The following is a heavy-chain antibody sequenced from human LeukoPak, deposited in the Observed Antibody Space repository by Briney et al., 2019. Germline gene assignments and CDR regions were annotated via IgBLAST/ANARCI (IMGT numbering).Heavy chain of an antibody. Sequence: GSLRLFCAASGFTFSTYWMTWIRQPPGKGLEWIGEINHSGSTNYNPSLKSRVTISVDTSKNQFSLKLSSVTAADTAVYYCASQYYYGSGSYFATIKYFQHWGQGTLSPSPQ. CDR2: INHSGST. V-gene: IGHV4-34*01. CDR1: GFTFSTYW. D-gene: IGHD3-10*01. J-gene: IGHJ1*01. CDR3: ASQYYYGSGSYFATIKYFQH.